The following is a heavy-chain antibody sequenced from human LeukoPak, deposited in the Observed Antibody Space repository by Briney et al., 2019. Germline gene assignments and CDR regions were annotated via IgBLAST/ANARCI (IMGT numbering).Heavy chain of an antibody. CDR1: GFTFSSYG. CDR3: AKEGRAYYYDSSGYADYFDY. Sequence: GGSLRLSCAASGFTFSSYGMHWVRQAPGKGLEWVAVISYDGSNKYYADSVKGRFTISRDNSKNTLYLQMNSLRAEDTAVYYCAKEGRAYYYDSSGYADYFDYWGQGTLVTVSS. J-gene: IGHJ4*02. V-gene: IGHV3-30*18. CDR2: ISYDGSNK. D-gene: IGHD3-22*01.